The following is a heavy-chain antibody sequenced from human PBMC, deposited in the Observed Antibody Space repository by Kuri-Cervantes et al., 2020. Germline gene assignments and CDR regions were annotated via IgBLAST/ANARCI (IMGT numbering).Heavy chain of an antibody. CDR2: IKSKTDGGTT. Sequence: GGSLRLSCAASGFTFSNAWMSWVRQAPGKGLEWVGRIKSKTDGGTTYYAAPVKGRFTISRDDSKNTLYLQMNSLKTEDTAVYYCTTARVEHSSSWYAGYYYMDVWGKGTTVTVSS. V-gene: IGHV3-15*01. J-gene: IGHJ6*03. D-gene: IGHD6-13*01. CDR1: GFTFSNAW. CDR3: TTARVEHSSSWYAGYYYMDV.